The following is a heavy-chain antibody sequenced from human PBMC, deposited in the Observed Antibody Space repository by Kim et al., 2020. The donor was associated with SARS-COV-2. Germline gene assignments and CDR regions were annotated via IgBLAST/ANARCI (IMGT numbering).Heavy chain of an antibody. J-gene: IGHJ6*02. D-gene: IGHD5-18*01. CDR3: ARGVRELWLKAGLDV. V-gene: IGHV4-34*01. Sequence: PSLKSRVTISLDTSKNQFSLNLSSVTAADTAVYYCARGVRELWLKAGLDVWGQGTTVTVSS.